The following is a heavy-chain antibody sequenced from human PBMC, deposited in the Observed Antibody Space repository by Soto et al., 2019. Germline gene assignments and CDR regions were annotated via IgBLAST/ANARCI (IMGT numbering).Heavy chain of an antibody. V-gene: IGHV4-39*01. CDR2: INYSGRT. D-gene: IGHD4-17*01. J-gene: IGHJ4*02. Sequence: PSDPLSLTSTYSGCPISDSRHYWWWIRQPPGKGLEWIATINYSGRTYYNPSLRSRVTISVDTSRDQFSLNLNSVTAADTAVYYCARHFGNYGDWAFDFWGQGTLVTVS. CDR3: ARHFGNYGDWAFDF. CDR1: GCPISDSRHY.